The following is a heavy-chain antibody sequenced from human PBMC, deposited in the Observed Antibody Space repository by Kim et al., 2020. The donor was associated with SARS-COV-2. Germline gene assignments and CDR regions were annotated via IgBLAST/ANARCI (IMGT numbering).Heavy chain of an antibody. CDR2: IYSGGST. V-gene: IGHV3-66*01. CDR3: AREPPGDYSNFFDY. D-gene: IGHD4-4*01. CDR1: GFTVSSNY. J-gene: IGHJ4*02. Sequence: GGSLRLSCAASGFTVSSNYMSWVRQAPGKGLEWVSVIYSGGSTYYADSVKGRFTISRDNSKNTLYLQMNSLRAEDTAVYYCAREPPGDYSNFFDYWGQGTLVTVSS.